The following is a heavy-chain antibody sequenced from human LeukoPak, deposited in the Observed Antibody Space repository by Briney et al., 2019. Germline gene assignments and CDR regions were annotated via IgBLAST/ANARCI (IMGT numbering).Heavy chain of an antibody. CDR1: GYSFTSYW. CDR3: ARASIAARPGPGNFDY. CDR2: IYPGDSDT. V-gene: IGHV5-51*01. J-gene: IGHJ4*02. D-gene: IGHD6-6*01. Sequence: GESLKISCKGSGYSFTSYWIGWVRQMPGKGLEWRGIIYPGDSDTRYSPSFQGQVTISADKSVSTAYLQWSSLKASDTAMYYCARASIAARPGPGNFDYWGQGTLVTVSS.